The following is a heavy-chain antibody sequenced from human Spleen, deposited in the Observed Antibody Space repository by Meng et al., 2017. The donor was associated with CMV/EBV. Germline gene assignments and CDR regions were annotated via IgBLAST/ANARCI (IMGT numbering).Heavy chain of an antibody. D-gene: IGHD6-19*01. CDR2: IWYDGSNK. V-gene: IGHV3-33*06. J-gene: IGHJ4*02. CDR1: GFTFSSYW. CDR3: AKDVSSGWYYFDY. Sequence: GGSLRLSCAASGFTFSSYWMSWVRQAPGKGLEWVAVIWYDGSNKYYADSVKGRFTISRDNSKNTLYLQMNSLRAEDTAVYYCAKDVSSGWYYFDYWGQGTLVTVSS.